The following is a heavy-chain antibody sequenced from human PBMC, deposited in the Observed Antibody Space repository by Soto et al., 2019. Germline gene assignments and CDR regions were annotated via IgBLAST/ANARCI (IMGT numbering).Heavy chain of an antibody. V-gene: IGHV6-1*01. D-gene: IGHD1-26*01. J-gene: IGHJ5*01. CDR1: GDSVSSKAAA. CDR2: TYYRSKWST. CDR3: TRALSGSYDS. Sequence: SQTLSLTCAISGDSVSSKAAAWNWIRQSPSRGLEWLGRTYYRSKWSTDYAVSVKSRITINPDTSKNQFSLQLNSVTPEDTAVYYCTRALSGSYDSWGQGTLVTVSS.